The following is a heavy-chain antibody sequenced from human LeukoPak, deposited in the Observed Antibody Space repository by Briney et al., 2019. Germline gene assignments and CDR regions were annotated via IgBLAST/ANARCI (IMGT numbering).Heavy chain of an antibody. V-gene: IGHV3-30*02. J-gene: IGHJ4*02. Sequence: GGSLRLSCAASGFSFSSYGMHWVRQAPGKGLEWVAFIRSDETKTYYGDSVKGRFTISRDNSKITVNLQMNSLRPEDTAIYYCAKDEAVAGLRYLDYWGQGTLVTVSS. CDR2: IRSDETKT. CDR1: GFSFSSYG. D-gene: IGHD6-19*01. CDR3: AKDEAVAGLRYLDY.